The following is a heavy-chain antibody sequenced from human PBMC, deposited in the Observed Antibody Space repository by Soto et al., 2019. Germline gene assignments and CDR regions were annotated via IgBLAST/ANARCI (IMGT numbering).Heavy chain of an antibody. CDR1: GFTFINTG. D-gene: IGHD3-22*01. CDR3: AKIAGYFDY. V-gene: IGHV3-23*01. Sequence: GTLTLSCAGSGFTFINTGLCWVRHAQGPGQEWDSAITGTGDTTFYADSVKGRFTISRDNSKSTLYLQMNSLRAEDTAVYYCAKIAGYFDYWGQGTLVTAPQ. CDR2: ITGTGDTT. J-gene: IGHJ4*02.